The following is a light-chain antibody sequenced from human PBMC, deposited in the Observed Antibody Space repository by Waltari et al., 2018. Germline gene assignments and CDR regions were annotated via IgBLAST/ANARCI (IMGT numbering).Light chain of an antibody. Sequence: ETVMTQSPATLSVSPGERATLSCRASQSISSNLAWYQQIPGQAPRLLIYGASTRAAGVPATFSGSGSGTEFTLTISDLQSEDSAVYYCQQYDNWPPYTFGQGTKLEI. CDR1: QSISSN. J-gene: IGKJ2*01. CDR3: QQYDNWPPYT. V-gene: IGKV3-15*01. CDR2: GAS.